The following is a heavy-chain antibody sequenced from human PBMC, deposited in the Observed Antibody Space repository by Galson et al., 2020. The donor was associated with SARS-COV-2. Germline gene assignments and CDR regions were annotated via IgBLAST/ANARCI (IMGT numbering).Heavy chain of an antibody. CDR3: ARDWSDIVVTNEALYL. CDR1: GFSFSSYW. D-gene: IGHD5-12*01. Sequence: GRSLRLSCGASGFSFSSYWMSWVRPAPGKGLEWVANIKEDGTQKYYVDSVKGRFTVSRDNAEKSLYLQMKSLRAEDTAVYYCARDWSDIVVTNEALYLWGPGAVVSVS. CDR2: IKEDGTQK. J-gene: IGHJ3*01. V-gene: IGHV3-7*01.